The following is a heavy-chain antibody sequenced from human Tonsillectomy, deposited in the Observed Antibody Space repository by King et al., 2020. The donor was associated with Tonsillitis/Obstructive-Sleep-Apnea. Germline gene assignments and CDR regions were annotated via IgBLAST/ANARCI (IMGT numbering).Heavy chain of an antibody. J-gene: IGHJ4*02. V-gene: IGHV3-66*01. CDR3: AASHLDYGDFTFDY. Sequence: VQLVESGGGLVQPGGSLRLSCAASGFTVSSNYMTWVLQAPGEGLEWVSAIYAGGSTYSADSVKGRFTISRDNSKSTLYLQMNSLRAEDTAVYYCAASHLDYGDFTFDYWGRGTLVTVSS. CDR2: IYAGGST. D-gene: IGHD4-17*01. CDR1: GFTVSSNY.